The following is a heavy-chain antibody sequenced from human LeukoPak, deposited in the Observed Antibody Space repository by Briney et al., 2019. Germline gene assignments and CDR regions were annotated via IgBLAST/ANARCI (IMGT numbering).Heavy chain of an antibody. CDR2: ISSSSSYI. CDR3: ARHLQGCSSTSCPFDY. CDR1: GFTFSSYS. V-gene: IGHV3-21*01. J-gene: IGHJ4*02. Sequence: GGSLRLSCAASGFTFSSYSMNWVRQAPGKGLEWVSSISSSSSYIYYADSVKGRFTISRDNAKNSLYLQTNSLRAEDTAVYYCARHLQGCSSTSCPFDYWGQGTLVTVSS. D-gene: IGHD2-2*01.